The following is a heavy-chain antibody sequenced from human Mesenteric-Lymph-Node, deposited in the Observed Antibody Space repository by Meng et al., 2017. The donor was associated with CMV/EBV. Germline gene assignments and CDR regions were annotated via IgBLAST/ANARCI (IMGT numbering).Heavy chain of an antibody. CDR1: GYTFTSYG. CDR3: ARTGDSYYYYGMDV. J-gene: IGHJ6*02. Sequence: ASVTVSCKASGYTFTSYGISWVRQAPGQGLEWIGWISAYNGNTNYAQKLQGRVTMTTDTSTSTAYMELRSLRSDDTAVYYCARTGDSYYYYGMDVWGQGTTVTVSS. CDR2: ISAYNGNT. V-gene: IGHV1-18*01. D-gene: IGHD7-27*01.